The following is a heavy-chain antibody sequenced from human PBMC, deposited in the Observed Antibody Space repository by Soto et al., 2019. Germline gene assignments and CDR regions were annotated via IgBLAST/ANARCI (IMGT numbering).Heavy chain of an antibody. CDR2: ISGNNGNT. Sequence: QVQLVQSGAEVKKPGASVKVSCKASGYTFTSYGISWVRQAPGQGLEWVAWISGNNGNTNYAQKLQGRVTMNTDTSTNTSYMELRSLRSDDTAAYYCARDRPSIGGYYYYGMDVWGQGTTVTVSS. D-gene: IGHD3-10*01. J-gene: IGHJ6*02. CDR1: GYTFTSYG. CDR3: ARDRPSIGGYYYYGMDV. V-gene: IGHV1-18*01.